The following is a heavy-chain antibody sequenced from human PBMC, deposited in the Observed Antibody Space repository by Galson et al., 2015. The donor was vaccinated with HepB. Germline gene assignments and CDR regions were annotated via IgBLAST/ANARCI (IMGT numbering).Heavy chain of an antibody. CDR2: INPTSGTA. Sequence: SVKVSCKASGGTFSSYVFNWVRQAPGQGLEWMGGINPTSGTADYSQKFQGRVTISADESTSIVYMELSSLRSEDTAVYYCARGGNDYDSSGMFDYWGQGTLVTVSS. V-gene: IGHV1-69*13. J-gene: IGHJ4*02. CDR1: GGTFSSYV. CDR3: ARGGNDYDSSGMFDY. D-gene: IGHD3-22*01.